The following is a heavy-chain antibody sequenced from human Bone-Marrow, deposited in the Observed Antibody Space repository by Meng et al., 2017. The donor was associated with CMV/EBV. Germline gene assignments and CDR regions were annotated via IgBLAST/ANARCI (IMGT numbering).Heavy chain of an antibody. Sequence: SEPLSFTCAAPGGSISSSNWWSWVRQPPGKGLEWIGEIYHSVSTNYNPSLKSRVTISVDKSKHQFSLKLSSVTAADTAVYYCARGRYDFWSGYYRGDNWFDPWGQGTLVTVSS. D-gene: IGHD3-3*01. CDR1: GGSISSSNW. V-gene: IGHV4-4*02. CDR3: ARGRYDFWSGYYRGDNWFDP. J-gene: IGHJ5*02. CDR2: IYHSVST.